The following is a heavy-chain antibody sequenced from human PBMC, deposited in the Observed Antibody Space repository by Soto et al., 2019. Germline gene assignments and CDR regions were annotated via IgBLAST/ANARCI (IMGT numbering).Heavy chain of an antibody. CDR3: ARDYCSGGSCYRDWFDP. D-gene: IGHD2-15*01. V-gene: IGHV4-59*01. J-gene: IGHJ5*02. CDR2: IYYSGST. CDR1: GGSISGYY. Sequence: PSETLSLTCTVSGGSISGYYWSWVRQPPGKGLEWIGYIYYSGSTNYNPSLKSRVTISVDTSKNQFSLKLSSVTAADTAVYYCARDYCSGGSCYRDWFDPWGQGTLVTVSS.